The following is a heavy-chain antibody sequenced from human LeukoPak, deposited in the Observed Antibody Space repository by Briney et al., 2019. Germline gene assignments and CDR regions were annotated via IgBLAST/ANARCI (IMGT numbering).Heavy chain of an antibody. CDR1: GFTFSSYG. J-gene: IGHJ4*02. D-gene: IGHD2-2*01. CDR3: ARDRRYCSSTSCQFDY. Sequence: GGSLRLSCAASGFTFSSYGMHWVRQAPGNGLEWVAVIWYDGSNKYYADSVKGRFTISRDNSKNTLYLQMNSLRAEDTAVYYCARDRRYCSSTSCQFDYWGQGTLVTVSS. CDR2: IWYDGSNK. V-gene: IGHV3-33*01.